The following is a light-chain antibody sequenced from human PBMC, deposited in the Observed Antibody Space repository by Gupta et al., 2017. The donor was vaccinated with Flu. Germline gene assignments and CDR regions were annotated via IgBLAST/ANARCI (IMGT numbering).Light chain of an antibody. CDR2: KAS. J-gene: IGKJ2*02. CDR1: QSISSW. V-gene: IGKV1-5*03. CDR3: QEYDDYLGT. Sequence: DIRMTQSPSTLSASVGDRVTITCRASQSISSWLAWYQQKPGKAPKLLIHKASTLESGVSSRFSGSGSGTEFTPTITSLQPDDFATYYCQEYDDYLGTFGQGTKLEIK.